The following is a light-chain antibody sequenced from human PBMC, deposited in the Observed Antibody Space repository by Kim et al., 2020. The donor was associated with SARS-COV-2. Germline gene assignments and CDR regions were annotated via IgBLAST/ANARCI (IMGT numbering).Light chain of an antibody. CDR2: GKN. J-gene: IGLJ2*01. CDR3: NSRDSSGNHLV. V-gene: IGLV3-19*01. Sequence: LVQTVRITCQGDGRRSYDASWYQQKPGQAPVLGIYGKNNRPSGIPDRFSGSSSGNTASLTITGAQAEDEADYYCNSRDSSGNHLVFGGGTQLTVL. CDR1: GRRSYD.